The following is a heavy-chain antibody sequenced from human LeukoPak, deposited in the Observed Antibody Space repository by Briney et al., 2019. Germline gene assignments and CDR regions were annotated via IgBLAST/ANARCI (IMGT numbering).Heavy chain of an antibody. V-gene: IGHV3-9*01. D-gene: IGHD6-13*01. CDR1: GFSINDYD. CDR2: ISRYYGSI. J-gene: IGHJ4*02. Sequence: ARSLSLSCAASGFSINDYDKYWVWLAQGQGLELVSGISRYYGSIGYEDPVKDRLTISRDNAKTSLYLQMNSLRAEDTALYYCAKDLADGYSSSWSIDYWGQGTLVTVSS. CDR3: AKDLADGYSSSWSIDY.